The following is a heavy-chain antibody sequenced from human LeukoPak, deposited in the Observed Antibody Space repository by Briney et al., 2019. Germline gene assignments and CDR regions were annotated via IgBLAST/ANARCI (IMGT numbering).Heavy chain of an antibody. J-gene: IGHJ4*02. CDR1: GYTFTGYY. CDR2: INPNSGGT. D-gene: IGHD3-22*01. Sequence: ASAKVSCKASGYTFTGYYMHWVRPAPGQGLEWMGWINPNSGGTNYAQKFQGRVTMTRDTSISTAYMELSRLRSDDTAVYYCARGDYCDSSGYYFEVWGQGTLVTVSS. V-gene: IGHV1-2*02. CDR3: ARGDYCDSSGYYFEV.